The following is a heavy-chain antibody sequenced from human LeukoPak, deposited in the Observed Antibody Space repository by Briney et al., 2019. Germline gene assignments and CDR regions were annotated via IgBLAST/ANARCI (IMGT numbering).Heavy chain of an antibody. D-gene: IGHD1-26*01. CDR2: INTNTGNP. CDR3: ARIAAWELLRADWFDP. Sequence: ASVKVSCKASGYTFTSYAMNWVRQAPGQGLEWMGWINTNTGNPTYAQGFTGRFVCSLDTSVSTAYLQISSLKAEDTAVYYCARIAAWELLRADWFDPWGQGTLVTVSS. V-gene: IGHV7-4-1*02. J-gene: IGHJ5*02. CDR1: GYTFTSYA.